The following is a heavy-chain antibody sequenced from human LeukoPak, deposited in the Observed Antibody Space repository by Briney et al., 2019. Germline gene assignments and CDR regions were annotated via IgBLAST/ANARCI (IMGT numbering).Heavy chain of an antibody. D-gene: IGHD6-19*01. J-gene: IGHJ6*02. Sequence: GESLKISCKGSGYSFSSYWIGWVRQMPGKGLEWMGIIYPGDSDTRYSPSFQGQVTISADKSISTAYLQWSSLKASDTAMYYCARPVSEAVAGTGYAMDVWGQGTTVTVTS. CDR2: IYPGDSDT. CDR1: GYSFSSYW. V-gene: IGHV5-51*01. CDR3: ARPVSEAVAGTGYAMDV.